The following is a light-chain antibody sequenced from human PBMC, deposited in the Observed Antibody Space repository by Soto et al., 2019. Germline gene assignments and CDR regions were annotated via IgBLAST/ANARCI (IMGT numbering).Light chain of an antibody. CDR1: QSIRSD. CDR2: GAS. CDR3: HQYDNWPT. V-gene: IGKV3-15*01. J-gene: IGKJ5*01. Sequence: EIVMTQSPATLSVSPGESATLSCRASQSIRSDLAWYQQKPGQVPRLLFYGASTRATGLPARFSGSGSGTEFTLTISSLQSEDSAVSYWHQYDNWPTFGQGTRLEIK.